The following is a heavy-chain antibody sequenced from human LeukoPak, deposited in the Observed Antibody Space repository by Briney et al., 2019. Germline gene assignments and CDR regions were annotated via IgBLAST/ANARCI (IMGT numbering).Heavy chain of an antibody. V-gene: IGHV4-38-2*01. Sequence: SETLSLTSAVSGYSISSGYYWGWIRQPPGKGLEWIGSIYHSGSTYYNPSLKSRVTISVDTSKNQFSLKLSSVTAADTAVYYCATFDYSNYVDYWGQGTLVTVSS. J-gene: IGHJ4*02. CDR1: GYSISSGYY. D-gene: IGHD4-11*01. CDR2: IYHSGST. CDR3: ATFDYSNYVDY.